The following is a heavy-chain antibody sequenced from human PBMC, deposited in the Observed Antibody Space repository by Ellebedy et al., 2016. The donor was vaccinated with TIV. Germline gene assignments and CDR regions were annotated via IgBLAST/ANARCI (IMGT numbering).Heavy chain of an antibody. CDR1: GYTLTELS. CDR2: FDPEDGET. J-gene: IGHJ3*02. D-gene: IGHD6-19*01. V-gene: IGHV1-24*01. CDR3: ARLMSSGWPLESFDI. Sequence: ASVKVSCXVSGYTLTELSMHWVRQAPGKGLEWMGGFDPEDGETIYAQKFQGRVTITADESTSTAYMELSSLRSEDTAVYYCARLMSSGWPLESFDIWGQGTMVTVSS.